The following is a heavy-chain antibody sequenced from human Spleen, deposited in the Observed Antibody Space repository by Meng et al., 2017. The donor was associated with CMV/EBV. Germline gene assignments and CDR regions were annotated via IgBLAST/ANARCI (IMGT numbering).Heavy chain of an antibody. D-gene: IGHD2-15*01. J-gene: IGHJ6*02. Sequence: ASVKVSCKASGYTFTGYYMHWVRQAPGKGLEWMGWINPNSGGTNYAQKFQGRVTMTRDTSITTAYMELSRLRSDDMAVYYCARVKRYCTGGSCSSTGYYGMDVWGQGTTVTVSS. CDR3: ARVKRYCTGGSCSSTGYYGMDV. V-gene: IGHV1-2*02. CDR1: GYTFTGYY. CDR2: INPNSGGT.